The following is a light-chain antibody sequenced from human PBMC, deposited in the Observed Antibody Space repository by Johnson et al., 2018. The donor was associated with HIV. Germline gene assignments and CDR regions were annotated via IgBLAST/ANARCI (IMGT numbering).Light chain of an antibody. J-gene: IGLJ1*01. CDR1: SSNIENYY. CDR2: DNN. V-gene: IGLV1-51*01. Sequence: QSVLTQPPSVSAAPGQKVTISCSGSSSNIENYYVSWYQHHPGTAPKLLIYDNNKRPSGIPDRFSGSKSGTSATLGITGLQTGDEADYYCGTWDSSLSVDFVFGTGTKVTVL. CDR3: GTWDSSLSVDFV.